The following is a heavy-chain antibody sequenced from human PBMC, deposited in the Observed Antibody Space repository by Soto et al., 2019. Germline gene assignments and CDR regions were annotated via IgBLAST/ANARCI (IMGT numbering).Heavy chain of an antibody. CDR1: GFTFSSYA. D-gene: IGHD6-19*01. J-gene: IGHJ6*02. CDR3: AKRHSSGWYNYYYGMDV. Sequence: SLRLSCAASGFTFSSYAMSWVRQAPGKGLEWVSAISGSGGSTYYADSVKGRFTISRDNSKNTLYLQMNSLRAEDTAVYYCAKRHSSGWYNYYYGMDVWGQGTTVTVSS. CDR2: ISGSGGST. V-gene: IGHV3-23*01.